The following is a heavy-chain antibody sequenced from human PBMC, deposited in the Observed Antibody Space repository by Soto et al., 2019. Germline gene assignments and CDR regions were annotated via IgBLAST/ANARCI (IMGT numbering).Heavy chain of an antibody. CDR2: ISGSGGST. CDR1: GFTFSSYA. D-gene: IGHD2-2*01. V-gene: IGHV3-23*01. J-gene: IGHJ4*02. CDR3: ASGCSSTSCYAPNDY. Sequence: GGSLRLSCAASGFTFSSYAMSWVRQAPGKGLEWVSAISGSGGSTYYADSVKGRFTISRDNSKNTLYLQMNSLRAEDTAVYYCASGCSSTSCYAPNDYWGQGTLVTVSS.